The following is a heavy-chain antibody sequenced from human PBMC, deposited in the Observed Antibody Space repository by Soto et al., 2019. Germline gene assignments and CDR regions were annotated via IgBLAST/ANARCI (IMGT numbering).Heavy chain of an antibody. D-gene: IGHD2-21*02. V-gene: IGHV3-33*01. Sequence: WVPQGLGKGLEWVPLIRYDGSNKLYADSVKGRFTISRDNSKNTLYLQMDSLRAEDTAVYYCAIDANVDCGGGCYAWGQGT. CDR2: IRYDGSNK. CDR3: AIDANVDCGGGCYA. J-gene: IGHJ5*02.